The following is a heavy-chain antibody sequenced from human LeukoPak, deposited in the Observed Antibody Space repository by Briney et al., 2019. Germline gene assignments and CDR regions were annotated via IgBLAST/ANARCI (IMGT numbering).Heavy chain of an antibody. J-gene: IGHJ3*02. CDR3: ARSSYDSALDI. CDR1: GGAIRSYY. D-gene: IGHD3-16*01. Sequence: TLSLTCTFFGGAIRSYYWNWIGQPPGKELESIGYIFYSGSTNFNPSLKSRVSISVDTSKNQFSLKLSSVTAADTAVYYCARSSYDSALDIWGQGTVVTASS. V-gene: IGHV4-59*01. CDR2: IFYSGST.